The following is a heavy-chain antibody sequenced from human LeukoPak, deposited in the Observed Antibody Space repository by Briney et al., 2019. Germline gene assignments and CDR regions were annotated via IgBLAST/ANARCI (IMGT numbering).Heavy chain of an antibody. Sequence: ASVKVSCKASAYTFTSYGISWVRQAPGQGLEWMGWISVYNGHTNYAQNLQGGVTMTTDTSTSTAYMELRSLRSDDTAVYYCARGGRWELPRPYAFDIWGQGTMVTVSS. CDR2: ISVYNGHT. CDR3: ARGGRWELPRPYAFDI. V-gene: IGHV1-18*01. D-gene: IGHD1-26*01. J-gene: IGHJ3*02. CDR1: AYTFTSYG.